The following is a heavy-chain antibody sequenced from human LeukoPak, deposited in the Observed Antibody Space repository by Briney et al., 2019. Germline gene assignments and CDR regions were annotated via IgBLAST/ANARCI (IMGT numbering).Heavy chain of an antibody. CDR2: INSDGSST. D-gene: IGHD3-10*01. V-gene: IGHV3-74*01. CDR3: ARVTPYYGSGSYSEPIDY. Sequence: PGGSLRLSCAASGLTFSSYWMHWVRQAPGKGLVWVSRINSDGSSTSYADSVKGRFTISRDNAKNTLYLQMNSLRAEDTAVYYCARVTPYYGSGSYSEPIDYWGQGTLVTVSS. J-gene: IGHJ4*02. CDR1: GLTFSSYW.